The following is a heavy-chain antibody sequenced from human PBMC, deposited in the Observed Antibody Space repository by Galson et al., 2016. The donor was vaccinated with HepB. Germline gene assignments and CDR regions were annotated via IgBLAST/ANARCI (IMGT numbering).Heavy chain of an antibody. CDR1: GFTFTNHA. CDR2: ITYDGSRK. J-gene: IGHJ4*02. CDR3: ARDFYSSGADYFDY. D-gene: IGHD6-19*01. Sequence: SLRLSCADSGFTFTNHAMNWVRQAPGKGLEWVAYITYDGSRKYYAESVEGRFTISRDNSKNTLYLQMSSLRIEDTAVYYCARDFYSSGADYFDYWSQGTLVTVSS. V-gene: IGHV3-30*04.